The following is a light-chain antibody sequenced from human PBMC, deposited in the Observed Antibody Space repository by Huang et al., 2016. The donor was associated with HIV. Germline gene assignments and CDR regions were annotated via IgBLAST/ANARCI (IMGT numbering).Light chain of an antibody. V-gene: IGKV3-15*01. CDR1: QSVSSN. Sequence: EIVMTQSPATLSVSPGDRATLSCRASQSVSSNLAWYQQKPGQAPRLLIYGASTRDTGIPARFSGSGSGTEFTLTISSLQSEDFAVYYCQQYNNWPPATFGPGTKVDIK. J-gene: IGKJ3*01. CDR2: GAS. CDR3: QQYNNWPPAT.